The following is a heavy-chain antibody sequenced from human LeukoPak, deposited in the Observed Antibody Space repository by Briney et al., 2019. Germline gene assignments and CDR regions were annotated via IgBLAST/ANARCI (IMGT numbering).Heavy chain of an antibody. CDR1: GFTFRNYW. CDR2: IKPDGSDK. CDR3: ARGGHRQKEF. D-gene: IGHD3-10*01. Sequence: PGGSLRLSCAASGFTFRNYWMTWVRQSPGKGLEWVAIIKPDGSDKYHVDSVKGRFTISRDSAKNSLYLQMSSLRAEDTAVYYCARGGHRQKEFWGQGTLVTVSS. V-gene: IGHV3-7*01. J-gene: IGHJ1*01.